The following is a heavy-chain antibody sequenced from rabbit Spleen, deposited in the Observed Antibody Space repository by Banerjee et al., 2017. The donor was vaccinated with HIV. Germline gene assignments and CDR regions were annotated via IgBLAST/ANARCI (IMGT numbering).Heavy chain of an antibody. CDR3: AREGGIMVAGAFNL. J-gene: IGHJ4*01. CDR2: IDPIFGST. V-gene: IGHV1S47*01. CDR1: GFDFSSYG. D-gene: IGHD4-1*01. Sequence: QEQLVEYGGDLVQPEGSLTLTCKASGFDFSSYGVSWVRQAPGKGLEWIGYIDPIFGSTYYASWVNGRFTISSHNAQNTLYLQLSSLTAADTATYFCAREGGIMVAGAFNLWGQGTLVTVS.